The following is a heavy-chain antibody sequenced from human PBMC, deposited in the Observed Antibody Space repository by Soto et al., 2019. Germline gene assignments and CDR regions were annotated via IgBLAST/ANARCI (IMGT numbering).Heavy chain of an antibody. CDR2: IKSKTDGGTT. CDR3: TTVGGYDPYYYYGMDV. J-gene: IGHJ6*02. Sequence: GGSLRLSCAASGSTFSNAWMSWVRQAPGEGLEWVGRIKSKTDGGTTDYAAPVKGRFTISRDDSKNTLYLQMNSLKTEDTAVYYCTTVGGYDPYYYYGMDVWGQGTTVTVSS. D-gene: IGHD5-12*01. V-gene: IGHV3-15*01. CDR1: GSTFSNAW.